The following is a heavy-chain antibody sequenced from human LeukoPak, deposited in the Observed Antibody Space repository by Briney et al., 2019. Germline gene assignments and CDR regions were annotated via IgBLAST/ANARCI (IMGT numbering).Heavy chain of an antibody. Sequence: SQTLSLTCAISGDSVSSNSAAWNWIRQSPSRGLEWLGKTYYRSKWYNDYAESVKSRITINPDTSKNQFSLHLNSVTPEDTAVYYCARVMLGYGDTYYYSMDVWGQGTTVTVSS. CDR3: ARVMLGYGDTYYYSMDV. CDR2: TYYRSKWYN. V-gene: IGHV6-1*01. D-gene: IGHD2-21*02. J-gene: IGHJ6*02. CDR1: GDSVSSNSAA.